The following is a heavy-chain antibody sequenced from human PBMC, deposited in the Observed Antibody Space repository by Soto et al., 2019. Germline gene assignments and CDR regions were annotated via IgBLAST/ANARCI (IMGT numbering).Heavy chain of an antibody. D-gene: IGHD3-3*01. J-gene: IGHJ5*02. Sequence: SETLSLTCAVYGGSFSGYYWTWIRQPPGKELEWIGEVNHGGNTNYNPSLKSRVTMSVDTSKSQFSLNLSSVTAADTAVYYCARGSYYDFWSGPSRTYNYFDPWGRGTLVTVS. CDR1: GGSFSGYY. CDR2: VNHGGNT. CDR3: ARGSYYDFWSGPSRTYNYFDP. V-gene: IGHV4-34*01.